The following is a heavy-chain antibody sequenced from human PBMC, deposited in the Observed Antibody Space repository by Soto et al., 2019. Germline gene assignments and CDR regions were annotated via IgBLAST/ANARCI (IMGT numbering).Heavy chain of an antibody. D-gene: IGHD6-13*01. CDR1: GFTVSTHY. CDR3: AKEYSGSWESVWYYYGMDV. Sequence: GGSLRLSCAASGFTVSTHYMTWVRQAPGKGLEWVSVLYSGGITYYTDSVKGRFTISRDNSKNTLYLQMSSLRAEDTAVYYCAKEYSGSWESVWYYYGMDVWGQGTTVTVSS. CDR2: LYSGGIT. J-gene: IGHJ6*02. V-gene: IGHV3-66*01.